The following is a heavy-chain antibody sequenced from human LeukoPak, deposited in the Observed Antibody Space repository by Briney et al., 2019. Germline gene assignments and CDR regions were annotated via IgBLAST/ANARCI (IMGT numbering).Heavy chain of an antibody. J-gene: IGHJ4*02. V-gene: IGHV3-23*01. CDR2: ISGSGGST. CDR1: GFTFSSYA. D-gene: IGHD3-22*01. CDR3: AKQMLQGYYDSSGYWPPFDY. Sequence: TGGSLRPSCAASGFTFSSYATSWVRQAPGKGLEWVSAISGSGGSTYYADSVKGRFTISRDNSKNTLYLQMNSLRAEDTAVYYCAKQMLQGYYDSSGYWPPFDYWGQGTLVTVSS.